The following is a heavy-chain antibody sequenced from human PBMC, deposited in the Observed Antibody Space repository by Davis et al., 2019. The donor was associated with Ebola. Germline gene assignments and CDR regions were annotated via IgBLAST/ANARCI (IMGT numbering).Heavy chain of an antibody. Sequence: SGPTLAQLRELLTLTRPFPGLSLTLGGIRVNCIRQPPAKALEWHARIDWDDDKFYSTSLKTRLTISKDTSKNQVVLTMTNMDPVDTATYYCARLTCSGGPCYLDSWGQGTLVTVSS. CDR1: GLSLTLGGIR. V-gene: IGHV2-70*04. J-gene: IGHJ4*02. D-gene: IGHD2-15*01. CDR3: ARLTCSGGPCYLDS. CDR2: IDWDDDK.